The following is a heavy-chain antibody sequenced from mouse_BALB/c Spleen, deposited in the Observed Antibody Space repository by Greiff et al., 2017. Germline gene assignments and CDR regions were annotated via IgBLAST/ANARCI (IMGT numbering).Heavy chain of an antibody. J-gene: IGHJ4*01. CDR1: GFTFSSYA. CDR2: ISSGGSYT. D-gene: IGHD2-3*01. Sequence: EVKLVESGGGLVKPGGSLKLSCAASGFTFSSYAMSWVRQSPEKRLEWVAEISSGGSYTYYPDTVTGRFTISRDNAKNTLYLEMSSLRSEDTAMYYCARGGKNDDGYYLYAMDYWGQGTSVTVSS. V-gene: IGHV5-9-4*01. CDR3: ARGGKNDDGYYLYAMDY.